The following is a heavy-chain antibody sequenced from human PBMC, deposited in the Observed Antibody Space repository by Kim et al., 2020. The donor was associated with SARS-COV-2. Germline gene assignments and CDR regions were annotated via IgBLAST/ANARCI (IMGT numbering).Heavy chain of an antibody. V-gene: IGHV3-15*01. Sequence: GGSLRLSCAASGFTFSNAWIIWVRQAPGKGLEWVGRIKSKTDGGTTDYAAPVKGRFTISRDDSKNTLYLQMNSLKTEDTAVYYCTTVPVITMVRGVIIKDYYYYGMDVWGQGTTVTVSS. D-gene: IGHD3-10*01. CDR2: IKSKTDGGTT. J-gene: IGHJ6*02. CDR1: GFTFSNAW. CDR3: TTVPVITMVRGVIIKDYYYYGMDV.